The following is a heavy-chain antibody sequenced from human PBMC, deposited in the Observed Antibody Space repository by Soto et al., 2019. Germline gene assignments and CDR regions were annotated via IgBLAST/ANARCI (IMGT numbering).Heavy chain of an antibody. CDR2: IIPIFGKE. V-gene: IGHV1-69*12. Sequence: QVQLVQSGAEVKKPGSSVKVSCKASGGPFNNYTINWMRQAPGQGLEWMGGIIPIFGKEHYAQKFQGRVTISADESTYTASMELSSLTAEDTAVYYCAKPRAPYYAMDVWGQGTTVTVSS. J-gene: IGHJ6*02. CDR3: AKPRAPYYAMDV. CDR1: GGPFNNYT.